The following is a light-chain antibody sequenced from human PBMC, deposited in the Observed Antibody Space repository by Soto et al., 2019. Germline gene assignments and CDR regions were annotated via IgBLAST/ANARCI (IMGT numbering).Light chain of an antibody. V-gene: IGLV2-14*01. Sequence: QSALTQPASVCGSPGQSITISCTGTRSDVGGSNYVSWYQQYQGKAPKLMIYEVSNRPSGVSNRFSGSKSGNTASLTISGLQAEDEADYSCSSYTSSSTYVFGAGTKLTVL. J-gene: IGLJ1*01. CDR3: SSYTSSSTYV. CDR1: RSDVGGSNY. CDR2: EVS.